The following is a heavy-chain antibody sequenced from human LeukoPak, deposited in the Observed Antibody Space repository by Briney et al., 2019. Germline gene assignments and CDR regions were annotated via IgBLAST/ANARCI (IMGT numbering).Heavy chain of an antibody. CDR1: GLPIGDFA. J-gene: IGHJ6*02. CDR2: ISGDGVST. Sequence: GGSLRLSCVASGLPIGDFAMHWVRQAPGQGLEWVSLISGDGVSTFFTDSVKGRFSISRDNSKNSLYLQMNSLRTEDTALYYCAKDTYSSSWSYGMDVWGQGTTVTVSS. CDR3: AKDTYSSSWSYGMDV. V-gene: IGHV3-43*02. D-gene: IGHD6-13*01.